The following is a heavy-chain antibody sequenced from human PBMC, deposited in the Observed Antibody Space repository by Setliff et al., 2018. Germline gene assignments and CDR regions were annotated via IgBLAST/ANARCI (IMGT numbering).Heavy chain of an antibody. D-gene: IGHD3-9*01. J-gene: IGHJ4*02. Sequence: LSLTCTVSGGSITRGSFYWSWIRQFDGKRLEWIGRIHASGSPNYNPSLKSRVTISLDPSANQFSLNLSSVTAADTAFYYCAKERYFDWFFEDWGQGTLVTVS. CDR1: GGSITRGSFY. CDR3: AKERYFDWFFED. CDR2: IHASGSP. V-gene: IGHV4-61*02.